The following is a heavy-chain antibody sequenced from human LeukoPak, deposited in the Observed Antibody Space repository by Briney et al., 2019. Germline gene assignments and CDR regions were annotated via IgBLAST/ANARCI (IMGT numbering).Heavy chain of an antibody. CDR1: GFTFSSYE. Sequence: GGALRLSCAASGFTFSSYEMNWVGQAPGKGVEGVSYISSSGSTIYYADSVKGRFTISRDNAKNSLYLQMNSLRAEDTAVYYFARVAQLWSHWGQGTLVTVSS. J-gene: IGHJ4*02. D-gene: IGHD5-18*01. CDR2: ISSSGSTI. V-gene: IGHV3-48*03. CDR3: ARVAQLWSH.